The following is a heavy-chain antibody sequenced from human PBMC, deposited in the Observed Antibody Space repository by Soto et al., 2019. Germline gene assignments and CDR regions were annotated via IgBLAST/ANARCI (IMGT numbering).Heavy chain of an antibody. D-gene: IGHD5-12*01. Sequence: QVQLEQSGAEVKKPGSSVKVSCKASGGTFSNSAISWVRQAPGQGLEWIGGIMPIFRTPDYAQKFQGRVTITADESTSTAYMELMGLRSDDTAIYYWARDTDQLQLGGNYYYILDVWGQGTTVTVSS. CDR1: GGTFSNSA. CDR3: ARDTDQLQLGGNYYYILDV. J-gene: IGHJ6*02. V-gene: IGHV1-69*12. CDR2: IMPIFRTP.